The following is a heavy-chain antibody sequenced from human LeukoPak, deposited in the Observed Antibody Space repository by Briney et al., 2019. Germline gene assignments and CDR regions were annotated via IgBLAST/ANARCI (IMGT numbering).Heavy chain of an antibody. J-gene: IGHJ4*02. CDR2: INSGSSNI. Sequence: GGSLRLSCAAYGFTFSMYKMNWVRQAPGKGLEWVSHINSGSSNIYYADSVKGRFTISRDNAKNSLYLQMTSLRVEDTAVYYCARRGDAPMVGDYWGQGTLVTVSS. CDR3: ARRGDAPMVGDY. V-gene: IGHV3-48*01. D-gene: IGHD5-18*01. CDR1: GFTFSMYK.